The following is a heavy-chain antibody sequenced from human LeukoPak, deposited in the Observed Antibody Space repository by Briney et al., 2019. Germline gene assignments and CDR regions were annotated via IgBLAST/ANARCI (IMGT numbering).Heavy chain of an antibody. CDR1: GYTFTSYD. D-gene: IGHD6-13*01. V-gene: IGHV1-8*01. CDR3: ARDFRQQLARSNWFDP. CDR2: MNPNSGNT. J-gene: IGHJ5*02. Sequence: ASVTVSCTASGYTFTSYDINWVRQATGQGLEWMGWMNPNSGNTGYAQKFQGRVTMTRNTSISTAYMELSSLRSEDTAVYYCARDFRQQLARSNWFDPWGQGTLVTVSS.